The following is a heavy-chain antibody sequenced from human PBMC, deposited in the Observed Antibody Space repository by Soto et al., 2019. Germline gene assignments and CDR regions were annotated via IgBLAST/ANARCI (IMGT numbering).Heavy chain of an antibody. D-gene: IGHD3-10*01. V-gene: IGHV2-5*01. CDR3: THVDYGSGDF. CDR2: IYWNEDR. J-gene: IGHJ4*02. Sequence: QITLKESGPTLVKPTQTLTLTCTFSGFSLSSSGVGVGWIRQPPGQALEWLGLIYWNEDRRYSPSLRSRLTITQDTSKNRVVLTMTNMDPVDTATYYCTHVDYGSGDFWGQGTLVTVSS. CDR1: GFSLSSSGVG.